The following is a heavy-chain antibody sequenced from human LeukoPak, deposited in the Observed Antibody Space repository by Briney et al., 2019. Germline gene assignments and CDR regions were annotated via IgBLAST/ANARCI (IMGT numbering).Heavy chain of an antibody. Sequence: PSETLSLTCAVYGGSFSGYYWSWIRQPPGKGLEWIGEINHSGSTNYNPSLKSRVTISVDTSKNQFSLKLGSVTAADTAVYYCARRTIPYYYGMDAWGQGTTVTVSS. J-gene: IGHJ6*02. CDR2: INHSGST. V-gene: IGHV4-34*01. CDR3: ARRTIPYYYGMDA. D-gene: IGHD3-3*01. CDR1: GGSFSGYY.